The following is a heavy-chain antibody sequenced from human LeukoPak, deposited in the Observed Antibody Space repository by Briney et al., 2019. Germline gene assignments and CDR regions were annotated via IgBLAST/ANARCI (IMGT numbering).Heavy chain of an antibody. Sequence: PGGSLRLSCAASGFTFYSYAMSWVRQAPGKGLEWVSTISGSGGGTYYADSVKGRFTISRDNSKNTLYLQVNSLRAEDTAVCYCAKVLGDYLGYWGQGTLVTVSS. CDR1: GFTFYSYA. CDR2: ISGSGGGT. CDR3: AKVLGDYLGY. J-gene: IGHJ4*02. D-gene: IGHD2-15*01. V-gene: IGHV3-23*01.